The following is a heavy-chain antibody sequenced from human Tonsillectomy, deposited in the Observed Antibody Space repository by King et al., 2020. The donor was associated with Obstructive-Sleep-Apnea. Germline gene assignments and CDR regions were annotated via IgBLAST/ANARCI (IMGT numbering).Heavy chain of an antibody. Sequence: VQLQQWGAGLLKPSETLSLTCAVYGGSFSGYYWSWIRQPPGKGLEWIGEINHSGSTNYNPSLKSRVTISVDTSKNQFSLKVSSVTAADTAVYYCARVKNTNGVCFDYGGQGTLVTVSS. CDR2: INHSGST. V-gene: IGHV4-34*01. CDR1: GGSFSGYY. J-gene: IGHJ4*02. D-gene: IGHD2-8*01. CDR3: ARVKNTNGVCFDY.